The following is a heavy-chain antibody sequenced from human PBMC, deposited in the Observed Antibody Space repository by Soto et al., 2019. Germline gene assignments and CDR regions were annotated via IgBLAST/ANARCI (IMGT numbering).Heavy chain of an antibody. D-gene: IGHD3-10*01. Sequence: QVQLVQSGAEVKKPGASVKVSCKASGYTFTSYGISWVRQAPGQGLEWMGWISAYNGNTNYAQKLQGRVTMTTDTSTSTAYMDLRSLRADDTAVYYCARDRPIWFGELINWFDPWGQGTLVTVSS. CDR3: ARDRPIWFGELINWFDP. V-gene: IGHV1-18*01. CDR1: GYTFTSYG. J-gene: IGHJ5*02. CDR2: ISAYNGNT.